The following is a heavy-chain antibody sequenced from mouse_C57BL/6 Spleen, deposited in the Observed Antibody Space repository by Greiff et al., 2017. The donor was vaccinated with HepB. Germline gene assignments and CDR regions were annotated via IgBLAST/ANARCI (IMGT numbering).Heavy chain of an antibody. J-gene: IGHJ2*01. CDR2: INPSNGGT. CDR1: GYTFTSYW. V-gene: IGHV1-53*01. CDR3: ARSRLLRELYFGY. Sequence: VQLQQSGTELVKPGASVKLSCKASGYTFTSYWMHWVKQRPGQGLEWIGNINPSNGGTNYNEKFKSKATLTVDKSSSTAYMQRSSLTSEDSAVYDCARSRLLRELYFGYWGKGTTLTVSS. D-gene: IGHD1-1*01.